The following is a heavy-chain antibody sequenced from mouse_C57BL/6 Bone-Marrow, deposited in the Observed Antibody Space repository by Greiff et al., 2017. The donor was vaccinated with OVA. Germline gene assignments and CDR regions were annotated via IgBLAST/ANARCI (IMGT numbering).Heavy chain of an antibody. J-gene: IGHJ4*01. D-gene: IGHD2-2*01. CDR2: IYPGNSDT. V-gene: IGHV1-5*01. CDR1: GYTFTSYW. Sequence: VQLQQSGTVLARPGASVKMSCKTSGYTFTSYWMHWVKQRPGQGLEWIGAIYPGNSDTSYNQKFKGKAKLTAVTSDSTAYMELSSLTNEDSAVYYCTRLGWVRGYAMDYWGQGTSVTVSS. CDR3: TRLGWVRGYAMDY.